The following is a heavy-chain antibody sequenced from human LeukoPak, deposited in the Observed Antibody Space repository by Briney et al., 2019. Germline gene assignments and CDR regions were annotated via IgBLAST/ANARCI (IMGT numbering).Heavy chain of an antibody. D-gene: IGHD6-19*01. J-gene: IGHJ4*02. CDR2: LVYDERSD. V-gene: IGHV3-30*03. CDR1: GFTFSDDY. Sequence: PGGSLRLSCAASGFTFSDDYMTWVRQAPGKGLEWVARLVYDERSDYANSVKGRFSISRDNSKNTLFLDMSDLRVEDTAVYYCARDLSAAFDFWGQGVLVTVSS. CDR3: ARDLSAAFDF.